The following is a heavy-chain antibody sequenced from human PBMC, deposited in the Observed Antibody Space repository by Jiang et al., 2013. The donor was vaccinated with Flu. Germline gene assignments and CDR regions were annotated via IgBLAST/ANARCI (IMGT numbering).Heavy chain of an antibody. D-gene: IGHD3-22*01. J-gene: IGHJ4*02. CDR3: ARGYSYDLDGNYGGFDY. Sequence: GPGLVKPSETLSLTCSISGGSAAHYYWSWIRQSPGKGLEWIAFAYAGWGSKSDPKYNPSLKGRVTMSTDTSRDQLSLKLTSVTAADTALYFCARGYSYDLDGNYGGFDYWGQGIRVTV. CDR1: GGSAAHYY. CDR2: AYAGWGSKSDP. V-gene: IGHV4-59*02.